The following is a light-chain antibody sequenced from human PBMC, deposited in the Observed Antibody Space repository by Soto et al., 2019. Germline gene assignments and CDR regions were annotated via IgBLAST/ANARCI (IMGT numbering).Light chain of an antibody. CDR3: SSYTRSSSVL. CDR2: EVR. CDR1: SSDVGYYNY. J-gene: IGLJ2*01. Sequence: QSALTQPASVSGSPGQSITISCTGTSSDVGYYNYVSWYQQHPGKAPKVLIYEVRNRPSGASSRFSGSKSGNTAFLTISGLQPEDEADYYCSSYTRSSSVLFCGGTKLTVL. V-gene: IGLV2-14*01.